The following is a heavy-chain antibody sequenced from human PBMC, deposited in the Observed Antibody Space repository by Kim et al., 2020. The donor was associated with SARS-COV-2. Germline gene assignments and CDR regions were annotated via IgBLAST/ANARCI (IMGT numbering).Heavy chain of an antibody. CDR2: INPSGGST. CDR3: ARGGYYDSSANTGGFDY. Sequence: ASVKVSCKASGYTFTSYYMHWVRQAPGQGLEWMGIINPSGGSTSYAQKFQGRVTMTRDTSTSTVYMELSSLRSEDTAVYYCARGGYYDSSANTGGFDYWGQGTLVTVSS. D-gene: IGHD3-22*01. V-gene: IGHV1-46*01. J-gene: IGHJ4*02. CDR1: GYTFTSYY.